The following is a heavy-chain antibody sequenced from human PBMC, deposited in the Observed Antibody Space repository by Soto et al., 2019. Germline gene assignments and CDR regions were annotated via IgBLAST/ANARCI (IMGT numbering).Heavy chain of an antibody. CDR2: ISGSGGST. D-gene: IGHD2-15*01. CDR3: AKPSFGRLGYCSGGSCYSWYFDL. J-gene: IGHJ2*01. Sequence: GGSLRLSCAASGFTFSSYAMSWVRQAPGKGLEWVSAISGSGGSTYCADSVKGRFTISRDNSKNTLYLQMNSLRAEDTAVYYCAKPSFGRLGYCSGGSCYSWYFDLWGRGTLVTSPQ. CDR1: GFTFSSYA. V-gene: IGHV3-23*01.